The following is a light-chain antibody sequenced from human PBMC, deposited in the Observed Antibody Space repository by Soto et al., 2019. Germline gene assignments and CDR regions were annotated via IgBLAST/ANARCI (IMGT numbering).Light chain of an antibody. V-gene: IGKV1-39*01. CDR2: AAS. CDR3: QQSYSAPPLT. J-gene: IGKJ4*01. CDR1: QSISKY. Sequence: IQMTQSPSSLSASVGDRVTITCRASQSISKYLNWYQQKPGKAPKLLIYAASSLHSGVPSRFSGSGSGTDFTLTISSLQPEDFAAYYCQQSYSAPPLTFGGGTNVEFK.